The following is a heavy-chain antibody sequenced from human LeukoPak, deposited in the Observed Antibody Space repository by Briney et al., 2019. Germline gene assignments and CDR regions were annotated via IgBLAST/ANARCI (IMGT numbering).Heavy chain of an antibody. CDR2: IYSGGST. J-gene: IGHJ6*02. CDR1: GFTVSSNY. Sequence: PGGSLRLSCAASGFTVSSNYMSWVRQTPGMGLEWVSIIYSGGSTYYADSVKGRFTISRDNSKNTLSLQMNSLRAEDTAVYYCARASGSQGFGMDVWGQGTTVTVSS. V-gene: IGHV3-53*01. D-gene: IGHD1-26*01. CDR3: ARASGSQGFGMDV.